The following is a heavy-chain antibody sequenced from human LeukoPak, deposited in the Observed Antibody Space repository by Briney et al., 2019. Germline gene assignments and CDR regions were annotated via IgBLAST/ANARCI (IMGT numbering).Heavy chain of an antibody. CDR1: GYTFTSYG. Sequence: ASVKVSCKASGYTFTSYGINWVRQATGQGLEWVGWMNPNSGNTGYAQKFQGRVTMTRNTSISTAYMELSSLRSEDTAVYYCARGSSNDYGDSPADYWGQGTLVTVSS. J-gene: IGHJ4*02. D-gene: IGHD4-17*01. V-gene: IGHV1-8*01. CDR2: MNPNSGNT. CDR3: ARGSSNDYGDSPADY.